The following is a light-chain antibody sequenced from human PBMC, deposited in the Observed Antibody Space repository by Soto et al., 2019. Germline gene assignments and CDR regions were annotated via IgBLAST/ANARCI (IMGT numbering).Light chain of an antibody. Sequence: QSALTQPPSASGSPGQSVTISCTGTSSDVGAYNYVSWYQHHPGKAPKLMIYEVTRRPSGVPGRFSGSKSGNTASLTVSGLQAEDEAAYYRSSYAGSSNFVVFGGGTKVTVL. CDR2: EVT. CDR3: SSYAGSSNFVV. J-gene: IGLJ2*01. CDR1: SSDVGAYNY. V-gene: IGLV2-8*01.